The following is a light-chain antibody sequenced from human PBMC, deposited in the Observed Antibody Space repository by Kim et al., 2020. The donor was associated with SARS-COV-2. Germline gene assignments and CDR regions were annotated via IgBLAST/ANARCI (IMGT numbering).Light chain of an antibody. CDR1: NLENKY. Sequence: SVSPGQTASISCSGYNLENKYTSWYQQKPGQSPVLVIYADTERPSGIPWRFSVSRSGSTATLTITGTQVVDEADYYCLVWDNGVRVLGGGT. CDR2: ADT. V-gene: IGLV3-1*01. CDR3: LVWDNGVRV. J-gene: IGLJ3*02.